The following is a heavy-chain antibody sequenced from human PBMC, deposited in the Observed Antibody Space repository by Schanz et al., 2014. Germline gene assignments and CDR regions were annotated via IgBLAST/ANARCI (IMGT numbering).Heavy chain of an antibody. J-gene: IGHJ3*02. CDR3: ARGGGPEDVFDI. CDR2: INPSGGST. Sequence: VQLEQSGAEVKKPGSSVKVSCKASGGTFSSYTISWVRQAPGQGLEWMGMINPSGGSTTYAQKFQGRVTMTTDTATSTAYMELRSLRSDDTAVYYCARGGGPEDVFDIWGQGTILTVSS. D-gene: IGHD5-12*01. CDR1: GGTFSSYT. V-gene: IGHV1-69*08.